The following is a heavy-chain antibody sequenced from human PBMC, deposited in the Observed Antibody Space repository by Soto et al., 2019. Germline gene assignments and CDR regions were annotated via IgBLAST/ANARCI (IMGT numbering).Heavy chain of an antibody. Sequence: QVQLVQSGAEVKKPGSSVKVSCKASGGTFSSYTISWVRQAPGQGLEWMGRIIPILGIANYAQKFQGRVTITADKSTSTAYMELSILRSEDTSLYHCASQSIVVVEYYFDYWGQGTLVTVSS. D-gene: IGHD2-15*01. V-gene: IGHV1-69*02. CDR1: GGTFSSYT. CDR3: ASQSIVVVEYYFDY. CDR2: IIPILGIA. J-gene: IGHJ4*02.